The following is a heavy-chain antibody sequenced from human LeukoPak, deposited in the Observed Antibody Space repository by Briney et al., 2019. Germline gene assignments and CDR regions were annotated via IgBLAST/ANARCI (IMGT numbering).Heavy chain of an antibody. Sequence: ASVKVSCKATGYTFTSYGISWVRQAPGQGLEWMGWISAYNGNTNYAQKLQGRVTMTTDTSTSTAYMELRSLRSDDTAVYYCARGRYYYDSSGYYWAPGYWGQGTLVTVSS. CDR1: GYTFTSYG. V-gene: IGHV1-18*01. D-gene: IGHD3-22*01. J-gene: IGHJ4*02. CDR2: ISAYNGNT. CDR3: ARGRYYYDSSGYYWAPGY.